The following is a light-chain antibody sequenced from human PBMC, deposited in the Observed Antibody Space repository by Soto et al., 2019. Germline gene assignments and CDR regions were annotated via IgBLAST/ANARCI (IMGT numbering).Light chain of an antibody. CDR3: QTWGTGIHVV. CDR2: LDSDGSH. V-gene: IGLV4-69*01. J-gene: IGLJ2*01. Sequence: QSVLTQSPSASASLGASVKPTCTLSSGHSSYAIAWHQQQPEKGPRYLMKLDSDGSHTKGDAIPDRFSGSSSGAERYLTIASLQSEDEADYYCQTWGTGIHVVFGGGTKVTVL. CDR1: SGHSSYA.